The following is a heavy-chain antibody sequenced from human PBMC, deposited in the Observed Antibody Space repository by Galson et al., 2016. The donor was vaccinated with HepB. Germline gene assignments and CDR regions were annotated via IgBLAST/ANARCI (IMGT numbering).Heavy chain of an antibody. J-gene: IGHJ5*02. CDR1: GYTFSGHG. CDR2: ISPYNGNT. D-gene: IGHD3-10*01. CDR3: ARSGIIRVNWFDP. V-gene: IGHV1-18*01. Sequence: SVKVSCKASGYTFSGHGIAWVRQAPGQGLEWMGYISPYNGNTDYAQNFQGRITMTTDASTSTAYMEVRSLKSDDTAVYYCARSGIIRVNWFDPWGLGTLVIVSS.